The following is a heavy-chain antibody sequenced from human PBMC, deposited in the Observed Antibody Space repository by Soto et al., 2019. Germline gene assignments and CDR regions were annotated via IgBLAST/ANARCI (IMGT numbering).Heavy chain of an antibody. CDR2: IATYNSNR. V-gene: IGHV1-18*01. D-gene: IGHD3-10*01. CDR3: ARVVRGVVNWFDP. J-gene: IGHJ5*02. CDR1: GDTFTNFG. Sequence: HLVQSGPEVKKPGASFTVSCKTSGDTFTNFGLSWVRQAPGQGLEWMGWIATYNSNRNYAQKFQGRLTLTTDTSTSTAYMELKNLGYDDTAVYYCARVVRGVVNWFDPWGQGTLVTVSS.